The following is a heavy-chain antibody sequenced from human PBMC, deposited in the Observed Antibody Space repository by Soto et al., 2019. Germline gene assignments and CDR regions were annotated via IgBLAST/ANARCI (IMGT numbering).Heavy chain of an antibody. J-gene: IGHJ6*02. Sequence: GGYPGLSCAASGFTASSNYPSWVRQAPGKGLEWVSVIYSGGSTYYADSVKGRFTISRDNSKNTLYLQMNSLRAEDTAVYYCAREGAAGTFGGHYGMDVWGQWT. CDR1: GFTASSNY. CDR2: IYSGGST. D-gene: IGHD6-13*01. CDR3: AREGAAGTFGGHYGMDV. V-gene: IGHV3-53*01.